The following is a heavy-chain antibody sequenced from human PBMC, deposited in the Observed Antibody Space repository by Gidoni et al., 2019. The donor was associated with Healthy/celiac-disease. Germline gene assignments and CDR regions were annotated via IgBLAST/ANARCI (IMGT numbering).Heavy chain of an antibody. CDR2: ISSSSSTI. Sequence: VQLVASGGGLVQPGGSLRFSCAASVFTFRSYSMNWVRQAPGKGLEWVSYISSSSSTIYYADSVKGRFTISRDNAKNSLYLQMNSLRAEDTAVYYCARADATPNWFDPWGQGTLVTVSS. CDR1: VFTFRSYS. D-gene: IGHD2-2*01. V-gene: IGHV3-48*04. J-gene: IGHJ5*02. CDR3: ARADATPNWFDP.